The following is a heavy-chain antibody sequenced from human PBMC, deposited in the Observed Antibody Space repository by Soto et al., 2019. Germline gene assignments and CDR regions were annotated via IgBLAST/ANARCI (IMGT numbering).Heavy chain of an antibody. J-gene: IGHJ4*02. CDR2: ISSGGDNT. CDR1: GFTFSSYA. V-gene: IGHV3-23*01. Sequence: GGSLRLSCAASGFTFSSYARSWVRQAPGKGLEWVSVISSGGDNTYYADSVKGRFTFSRDDSKNTAYLQMNSLKTEDTAVYYCTSSLRYFDWAQGYWGQGTLVTVSS. CDR3: TSSLRYFDWAQGY. D-gene: IGHD3-9*01.